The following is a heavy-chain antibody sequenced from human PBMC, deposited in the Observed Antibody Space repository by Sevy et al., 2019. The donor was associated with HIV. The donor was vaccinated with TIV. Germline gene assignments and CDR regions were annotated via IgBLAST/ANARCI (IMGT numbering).Heavy chain of an antibody. D-gene: IGHD3-22*01. V-gene: IGHV3-23*01. Sequence: GGSLRLSCAASGFIFSDYAMSWVRQAPGKGLEWVSSISGGDDGTYYADSVKGRFTVSRDNSKNTLYLQMNTLRAEDTALYYCAKFGDYYDSGGYYWYFDFWGRGTLVTVSS. CDR1: GFIFSDYA. J-gene: IGHJ2*01. CDR2: ISGGDDGT. CDR3: AKFGDYYDSGGYYWYFDF.